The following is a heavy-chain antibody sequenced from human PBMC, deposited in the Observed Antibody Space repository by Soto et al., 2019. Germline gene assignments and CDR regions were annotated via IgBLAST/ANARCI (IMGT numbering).Heavy chain of an antibody. Sequence: SETLSLTCAVYGGSFSGSYWSWVRQPPGKGLEWIGEINHSETINYNPSLKSRVTISVDTSKSQFSLKLSSVTAADTAVYYCAGGRGQQLVRVLYYSYYMDVWGKGTTVTVSS. J-gene: IGHJ6*03. CDR3: AGGRGQQLVRVLYYSYYMDV. CDR1: GGSFSGSY. CDR2: INHSETI. V-gene: IGHV4-34*01. D-gene: IGHD6-13*01.